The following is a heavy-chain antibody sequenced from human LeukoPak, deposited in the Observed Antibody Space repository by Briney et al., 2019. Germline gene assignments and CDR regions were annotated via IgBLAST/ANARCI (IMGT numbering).Heavy chain of an antibody. D-gene: IGHD6-13*01. V-gene: IGHV4-4*02. CDR3: ARDYSSSWYGYHYYYGMDV. J-gene: IGHJ6*02. CDR2: IYHSGST. CDR1: GGSISSSNW. Sequence: SETLSLTCAVSGGSISSSNWWSWVRQPPGKGLEWIGEIYHSGSTNYNPSLKSRVTISVDKSKNQFSLKLSSVTAADTAVYYCARDYSSSWYGYHYYYGMDVWGQGTTVTVSS.